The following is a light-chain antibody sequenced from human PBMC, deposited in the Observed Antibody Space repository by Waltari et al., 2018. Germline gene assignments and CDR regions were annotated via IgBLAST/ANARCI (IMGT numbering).Light chain of an antibody. V-gene: IGLV6-57*01. CDR2: EDN. Sequence: NFMLTQPHSVSESPGKTVTISCTRSRGSIASNYVQWYRQRPGSSPPTVIHEDNQRPSGVPDRFSGSIDSSSNSASLTISGLKTEDEADFYCQSYDSSNRDVVFGGGTKLTVL. CDR3: QSYDSSNRDVV. CDR1: RGSIASNY. J-gene: IGLJ2*01.